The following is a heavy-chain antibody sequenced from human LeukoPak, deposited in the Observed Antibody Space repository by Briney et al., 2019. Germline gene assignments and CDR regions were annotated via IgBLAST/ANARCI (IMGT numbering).Heavy chain of an antibody. Sequence: GGSLRLSCAAFGFTFSSYGMHWVRQAPGKGLEWVAVISYDGSNKYYADSVKGRFTISRDNSKNTLYLQMNSLRAEDTAVYYCAKYRRVATTKLYYYYGMDVWGQGTTVTVSS. J-gene: IGHJ6*02. CDR2: ISYDGSNK. CDR3: AKYRRVATTKLYYYYGMDV. CDR1: GFTFSSYG. D-gene: IGHD5-12*01. V-gene: IGHV3-30*18.